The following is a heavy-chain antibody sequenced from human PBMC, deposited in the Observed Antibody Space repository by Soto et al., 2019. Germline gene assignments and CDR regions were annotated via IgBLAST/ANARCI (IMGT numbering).Heavy chain of an antibody. CDR2: ISSSSSYI. J-gene: IGHJ2*01. CDR3: ARELRRAFDL. V-gene: IGHV3-21*01. Sequence: XVSLRLSCAASGFTFSSYSMNWVRQAPGKGLEWVSSISSSSSYIYYADSVKGRFTISRDNAKNSLYLQMNSLRAEDTAVYYCARELRRAFDLWGRGTLVTVPS. CDR1: GFTFSSYS.